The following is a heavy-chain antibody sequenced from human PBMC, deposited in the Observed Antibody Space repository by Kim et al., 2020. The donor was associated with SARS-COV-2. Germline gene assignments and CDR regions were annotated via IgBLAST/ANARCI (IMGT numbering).Heavy chain of an antibody. D-gene: IGHD3-22*01. Sequence: GGSLRLSCAASGFTFSSYEMNWVRQAPGKGLEWVSYISSSGSTIYYADSVKGRFTISRDNAKNSLYLQMNSLRAEDTAVYYCARDSHDSSGYYYYFDYWGQGTLVTVSS. V-gene: IGHV3-48*03. CDR3: ARDSHDSSGYYYYFDY. CDR2: ISSSGSTI. J-gene: IGHJ4*02. CDR1: GFTFSSYE.